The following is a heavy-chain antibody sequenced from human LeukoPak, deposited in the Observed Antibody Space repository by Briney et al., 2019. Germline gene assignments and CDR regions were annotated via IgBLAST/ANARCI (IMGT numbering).Heavy chain of an antibody. CDR1: GFSFNTYS. CDR3: AKEYDLWHEQGNWFET. J-gene: IGHJ5*02. D-gene: IGHD3-3*01. Sequence: GGSLRLSCTTSGFSFNTYSMSWVRQAPGKGLEWVSAINDDTPYYTYSVKGRFTVSRDNSRDTLYLHLNSLRAEDTAIYYCAKEYDLWHEQGNWFETWGQGVLVTVSS. V-gene: IGHV3-23*01. CDR2: INDDTP.